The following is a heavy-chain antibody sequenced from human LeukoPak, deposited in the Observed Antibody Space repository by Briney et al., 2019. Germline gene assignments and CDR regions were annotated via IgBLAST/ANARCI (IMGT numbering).Heavy chain of an antibody. CDR3: ARACSTSCYGY. CDR1: GFTFSSYS. D-gene: IGHD2-2*01. Sequence: GGSLRLSCAASGFTFSSYSMNWVRQAPGKGLEWVSSISSSSYIYYADSVKGRFTISRDNAKNSLYLQMNSLRAEDTAVYYCARACSTSCYGYWGQGTLVTVSS. J-gene: IGHJ4*02. V-gene: IGHV3-21*01. CDR2: ISSSSYI.